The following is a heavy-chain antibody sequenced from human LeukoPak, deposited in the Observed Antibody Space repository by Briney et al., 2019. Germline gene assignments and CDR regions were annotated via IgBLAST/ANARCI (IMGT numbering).Heavy chain of an antibody. J-gene: IGHJ2*01. Sequence: ASVKVSCKASGYTFTGYYMHWVRQAPGQGLEWMGWINPNSGGTNYAQKFQGRVTMTRDTSISTAYMELSRLRSDDTAVYYCALLDSITMIVVVNGNKWYFDLWGRGTLVTVSS. V-gene: IGHV1-2*02. D-gene: IGHD3-22*01. CDR1: GYTFTGYY. CDR3: ALLDSITMIVVVNGNKWYFDL. CDR2: INPNSGGT.